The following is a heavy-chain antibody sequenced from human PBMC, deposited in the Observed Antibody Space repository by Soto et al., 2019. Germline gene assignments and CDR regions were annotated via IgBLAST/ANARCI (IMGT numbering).Heavy chain of an antibody. J-gene: IGHJ6*02. V-gene: IGHV3-9*01. Sequence: SLRLSCAASGFTFDDYAMHWFRQAPGKGLEWVSGISWNSGSIGYADSVKGRFTISRDNAKNSLYLQMNSLRAEDTALYYCAKDMSIAAAAFGMDVWGQGTTVTVSS. CDR1: GFTFDDYA. D-gene: IGHD6-13*01. CDR3: AKDMSIAAAAFGMDV. CDR2: ISWNSGSI.